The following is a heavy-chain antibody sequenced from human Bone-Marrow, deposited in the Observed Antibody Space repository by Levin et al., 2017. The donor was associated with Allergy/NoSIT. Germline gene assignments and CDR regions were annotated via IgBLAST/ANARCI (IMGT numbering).Heavy chain of an antibody. V-gene: IGHV3-30*04. CDR3: ARDLRLGLATTGTPCYYYGMDV. Sequence: SCAASGFTFSSYAMHWVRQAPGKGLEWVAVISYDGSNKYYADSVKGRFTISRDNSKNTLYLQMNSLRAEDTAVYYCARDLRLGLATTGTPCYYYGMDVWGQGTTVTVSS. D-gene: IGHD1-26*01. CDR2: ISYDGSNK. CDR1: GFTFSSYA. J-gene: IGHJ6*02.